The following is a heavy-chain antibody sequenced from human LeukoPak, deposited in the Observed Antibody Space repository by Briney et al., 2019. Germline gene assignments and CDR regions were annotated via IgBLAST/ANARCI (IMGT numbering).Heavy chain of an antibody. Sequence: PGGSLRLSCAASGFTFSSYWMSWVRQAPGKGLEWVANIKQGGSEKYYVDSVKGRFTISRDNAKNSLYLQMNSLRAEDTAVYYCAREISGYSSSWYGDDAFDIWGQGTMVTVSS. V-gene: IGHV3-7*01. CDR2: IKQGGSEK. CDR1: GFTFSSYW. D-gene: IGHD6-13*01. CDR3: AREISGYSSSWYGDDAFDI. J-gene: IGHJ3*02.